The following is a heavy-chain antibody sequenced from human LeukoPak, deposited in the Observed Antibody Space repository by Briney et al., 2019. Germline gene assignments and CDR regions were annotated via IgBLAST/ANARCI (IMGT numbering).Heavy chain of an antibody. CDR2: ISSSSSYI. J-gene: IGHJ6*02. CDR3: ARDTNGDYGMDV. Sequence: GGSLRLSCAASRFTFSSYSMNWVRQAPGKGLEWVSSISSSSSYIYYADSVKGRFTISRDNARNSLYLQMNSLRAEDTAVYYCARDTNGDYGMDVWGQGTTVTVSS. V-gene: IGHV3-21*01. CDR1: RFTFSSYS. D-gene: IGHD4-17*01.